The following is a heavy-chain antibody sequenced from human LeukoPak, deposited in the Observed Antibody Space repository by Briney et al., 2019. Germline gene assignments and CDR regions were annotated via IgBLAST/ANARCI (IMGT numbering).Heavy chain of an antibody. V-gene: IGHV1-18*01. CDR3: ARDGWELLQQGFDY. J-gene: IGHJ4*02. Sequence: FQGRVTMTTDTSTSTTYMELRSLRSDDTAVYYCARDGWELLQQGFDYWGQGTLVTVSS. D-gene: IGHD1-26*01.